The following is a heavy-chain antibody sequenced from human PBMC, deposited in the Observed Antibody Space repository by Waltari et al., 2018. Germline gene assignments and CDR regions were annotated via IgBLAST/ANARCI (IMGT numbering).Heavy chain of an antibody. CDR1: GGSVSTVYYY. D-gene: IGHD2-21*01. Sequence: QVQLQESGPGLVKPSETLSLTCSVSGGSVSTVYYYWGWNRQVPGKGLQWIGNIYRTGTAHYNPSLESRVIVAVDTSKNQFYLNMTSVTAADTAVYYCARVYSRSSDVRGRGTLVTVSS. V-gene: IGHV4-61*01. J-gene: IGHJ2*01. CDR3: ARVYSRSSDV. CDR2: IYRTGTA.